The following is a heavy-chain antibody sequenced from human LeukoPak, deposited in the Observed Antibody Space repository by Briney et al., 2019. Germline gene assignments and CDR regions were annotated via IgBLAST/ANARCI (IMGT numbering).Heavy chain of an antibody. V-gene: IGHV4-59*08. Sequence: PSGTLSLTCTVSGGSITSYYWSWIRQPPGKGLEWVGYIFYSGSTNYNPSLKSRVTISVDTSKNQFSLNLSSVTAADTAMYYCARHGRNSGAPNYRGQGTLVTVSS. CDR3: ARHGRNSGAPNY. CDR1: GGSITSYY. CDR2: IFYSGST. D-gene: IGHD6-19*01. J-gene: IGHJ4*02.